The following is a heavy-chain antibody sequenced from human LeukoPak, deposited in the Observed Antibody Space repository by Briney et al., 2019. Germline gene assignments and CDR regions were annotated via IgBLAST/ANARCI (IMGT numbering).Heavy chain of an antibody. CDR2: ISYDGSNK. V-gene: IGHV3-30-3*01. CDR1: GFTFSSYW. CDR3: ARDCGRVSRAGSCVYAFDI. J-gene: IGHJ3*02. Sequence: GGSLRLSCAASGFTFSSYWMSWVRQAPGKGLEWVAVISYDGSNKYYADSVKGRFTISRDNSKNTLYLQMNSLRAEDTAVYYCARDCGRVSRAGSCVYAFDIWGQGTMVTVSS. D-gene: IGHD2-21*01.